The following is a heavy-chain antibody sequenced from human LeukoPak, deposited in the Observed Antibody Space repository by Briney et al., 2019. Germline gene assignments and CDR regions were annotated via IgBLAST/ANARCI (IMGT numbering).Heavy chain of an antibody. CDR1: NYSISSGFY. CDR2: IYYSGST. D-gene: IGHD6-19*01. V-gene: IGHV4-38-2*01. Sequence: PSETLSLTCAVSNYSISSGFYWAWVRQPPGKGLEWIGNIYYSGSTYCNPSLKSRIIISVDTSKNQFSLKLSSVTAADTAVYYCARGSDSSDGYWGQGTLVTVSS. J-gene: IGHJ4*02. CDR3: ARGSDSSDGY.